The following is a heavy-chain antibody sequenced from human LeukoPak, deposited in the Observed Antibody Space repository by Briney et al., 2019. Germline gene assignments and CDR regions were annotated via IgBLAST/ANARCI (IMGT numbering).Heavy chain of an antibody. V-gene: IGHV3-23*01. Sequence: GGSLKLSCAASGFTFSSYAMSWVRQAPGKGLEWVSAISGSGGSTYYADSVKGRFTISRDNSKNTLYLQMNSLRAEDTAVYYCAKLSGRSGWYFDYWGQGTLVTVSS. CDR1: GFTFSSYA. J-gene: IGHJ4*02. CDR2: ISGSGGST. CDR3: AKLSGRSGWYFDY. D-gene: IGHD6-19*01.